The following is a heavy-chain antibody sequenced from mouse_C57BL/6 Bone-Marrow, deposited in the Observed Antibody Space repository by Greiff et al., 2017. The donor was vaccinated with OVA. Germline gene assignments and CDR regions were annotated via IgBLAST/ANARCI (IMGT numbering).Heavy chain of an antibody. J-gene: IGHJ2*01. CDR3: ARSLGEFDY. D-gene: IGHD3-1*01. V-gene: IGHV8-12*01. CDR2: IYWDDDK. Sequence: QVTLKVSGPGILQSSQSLSLSCSSSGFSLSTSGMGVSWLRHPSGKGLVWLAHIYWDDDKRYNPSLKSRLTISKDTSRNQVFHMITSVDTSDTATYYCARSLGEFDYWGQGTTLTVSS. CDR1: GFSLSTSGMG.